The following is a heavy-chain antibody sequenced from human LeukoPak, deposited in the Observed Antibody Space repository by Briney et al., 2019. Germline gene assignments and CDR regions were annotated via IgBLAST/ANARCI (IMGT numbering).Heavy chain of an antibody. CDR1: GDSITSGGYY. CDR3: ARDVLR. J-gene: IGHJ4*02. Sequence: SETLSLTCTVSGDSITSGGYYWSWIRQRPGKGLEWIGYIYKTGSTYYNPSLKSRVTMSVDTSRNQFSLKVNSVTAADTAVYYCARDVLRWGQGTLVTVSS. V-gene: IGHV4-31*03. CDR2: IYKTGST.